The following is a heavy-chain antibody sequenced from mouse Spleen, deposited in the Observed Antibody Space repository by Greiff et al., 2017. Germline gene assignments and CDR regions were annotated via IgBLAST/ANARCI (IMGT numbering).Heavy chain of an antibody. CDR2: ISSGGSYT. Sequence: EVNVVESGGGLVKPGGSLKLSCAASGFTFSSYAMSWVRQTPEKRLEWVATISSGGSYTYYPDSVKGRFTISRDNAKNTLYLQMSSLRSEDTAMYYCARGNYYGSSLYAMDYWGQGTSVTVSS. CDR1: GFTFSSYA. D-gene: IGHD1-1*01. J-gene: IGHJ4*01. V-gene: IGHV5-9-1*01. CDR3: ARGNYYGSSLYAMDY.